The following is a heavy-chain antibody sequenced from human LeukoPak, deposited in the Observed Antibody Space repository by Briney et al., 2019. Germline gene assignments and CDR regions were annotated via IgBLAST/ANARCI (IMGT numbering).Heavy chain of an antibody. CDR2: ISDSGGNI. D-gene: IGHD4-23*01. J-gene: IGHJ4*02. CDR1: GFTFSSYA. V-gene: IGHV3-23*01. Sequence: PGGSLRLSCAASGFTFSSYAMNWVRQAPGKELEWVSAISDSGGNIYYADSVKGRFTISRDNSKNTLYLQMNSLRADDTAVYYCAIPGGNAYLDQWGQGTLVTVSS. CDR3: AIPGGNAYLDQ.